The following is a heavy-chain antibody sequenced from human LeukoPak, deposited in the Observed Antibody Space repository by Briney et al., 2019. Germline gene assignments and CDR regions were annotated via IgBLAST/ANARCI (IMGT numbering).Heavy chain of an antibody. CDR3: AKSSNLDY. CDR1: GFTFSSHT. D-gene: IGHD2-2*01. CDR2: ISGIGGTP. V-gene: IGHV3-23*01. Sequence: GGSLRLSCAASGFTFSSHTMNWVHQAPGKGLEWVSGISGIGGTPFYADSVKGRFTISRDNSKNTLYLQMNSLRAEDTAVCYCAKSSNLDYWGQGTRVTVSS. J-gene: IGHJ4*02.